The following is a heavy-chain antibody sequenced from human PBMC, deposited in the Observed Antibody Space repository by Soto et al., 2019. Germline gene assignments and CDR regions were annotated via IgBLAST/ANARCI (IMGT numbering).Heavy chain of an antibody. CDR3: ARDGAYSSSAAGADYYYYGMDV. V-gene: IGHV1-2*02. J-gene: IGHJ6*02. Sequence: ASVKVSCKASGYTFTGYYMHWVRQAPGQGLEWMGWINPNSGGTNYAQKFQGRVTMTRDTSISTAYMELSRLRSDDTAAYYCARDGAYSSSAAGADYYYYGMDVWGQGTTVTVSS. CDR1: GYTFTGYY. D-gene: IGHD6-6*01. CDR2: INPNSGGT.